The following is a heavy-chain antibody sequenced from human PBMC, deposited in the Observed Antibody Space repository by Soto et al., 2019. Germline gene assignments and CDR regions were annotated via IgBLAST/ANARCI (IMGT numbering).Heavy chain of an antibody. Sequence: PSETLSLAWTVSGGSSSSYYWIWIRQPPGKGLEWIGYIYYSGITNYNPSLKSRVTISIDTSKNQFSLKLSSVTAADTAVYYCARGFVDYFASWNQGTLVAVS. CDR3: ARGFVDYFAS. CDR1: GGSSSSYY. D-gene: IGHD3-10*01. J-gene: IGHJ4*02. V-gene: IGHV4-59*01. CDR2: IYYSGIT.